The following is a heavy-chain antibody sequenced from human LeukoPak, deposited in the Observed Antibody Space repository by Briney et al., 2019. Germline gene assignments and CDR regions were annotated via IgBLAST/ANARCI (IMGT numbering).Heavy chain of an antibody. CDR3: ARVLRYLYWTVDV. J-gene: IGHJ6*02. V-gene: IGHV4-34*10. D-gene: IGHD3-16*02. CDR2: VTHSGIT. Sequence: SETLSLTCAVYGGSSSGYYWSWIRQSPGKGLEWIGEVTHSGITNSNASLKSRVTMSVDMSKNQFSLKMTSVTAADRAVYYCARVLRYLYWTVDVWSQGTAITVSS. CDR1: GGSSSGYY.